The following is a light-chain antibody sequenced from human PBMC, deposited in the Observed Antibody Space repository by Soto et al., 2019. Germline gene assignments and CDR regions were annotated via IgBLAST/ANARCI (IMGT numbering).Light chain of an antibody. CDR1: QSISSW. CDR2: KAS. J-gene: IGKJ1*01. CDR3: QQYNSYSWT. Sequence: DIKMTQSPSTLSASVRDRVTITCRASQSISSWLAWYQQKPGKAPKLLIYKASSLESGVPSRFSGSGSGTEFTLTISSLQPDDFATYYCQQYNSYSWTFGHGTKVEIK. V-gene: IGKV1-5*03.